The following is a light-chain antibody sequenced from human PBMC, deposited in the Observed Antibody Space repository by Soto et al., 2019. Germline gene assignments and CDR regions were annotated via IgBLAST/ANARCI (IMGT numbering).Light chain of an antibody. CDR3: QRYNNWPLT. CDR1: QGISDT. CDR2: DTS. V-gene: IGKV3-15*01. J-gene: IGKJ4*01. Sequence: EVVMTQSPATLSVSRGEGATLSCRASQGISDTLAWYHHKPGQTPRLLIYDTSTRATGVPARFSGSRSGTEFTLTINSLQSEDFAVYYCQRYNNWPLTFGGGTKVDIK.